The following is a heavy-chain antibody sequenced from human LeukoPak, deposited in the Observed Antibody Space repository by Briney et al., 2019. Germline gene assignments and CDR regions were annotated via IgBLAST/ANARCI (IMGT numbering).Heavy chain of an antibody. CDR1: GVRFTGFW. J-gene: IGHJ4*02. D-gene: IGHD2-15*01. CDR2: IKQESTET. Sequence: GRSLRLSCAASGVRFTGFWMSWVRQAPGKGREWVDNIKQESTETYYVDSVRGRFTISRDNAKNSLSLQMNSLRVEDTAVYYCAREVDRSFGYWGQGNLVTVSS. CDR3: AREVDRSFGY. V-gene: IGHV3-7*01.